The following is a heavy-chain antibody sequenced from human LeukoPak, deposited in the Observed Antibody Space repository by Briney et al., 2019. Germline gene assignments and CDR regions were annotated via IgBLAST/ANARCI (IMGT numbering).Heavy chain of an antibody. Sequence: GGSLRLSCAASGFTFSTYAMTWVRQAPGKGLEWASGINSSGDEIYYADSVRGRFTISRDNSNNALYLQMDSLRAEDTAVYYCANWIGSSSRDYWGQGTLVTVSS. CDR3: ANWIGSSSRDY. CDR1: GFTFSTYA. CDR2: INSSGDEI. J-gene: IGHJ4*02. D-gene: IGHD6-6*01. V-gene: IGHV3-23*01.